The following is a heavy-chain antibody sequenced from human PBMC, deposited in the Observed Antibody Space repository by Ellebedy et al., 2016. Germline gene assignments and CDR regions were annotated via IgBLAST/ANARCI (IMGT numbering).Heavy chain of an antibody. CDR1: GYNFNTYW. Sequence: GESLKISCQGSGYNFNTYWIGWVRQVPGKGLESMGIIYPGDSDTRYSPSFQGQVIISADKSINTAYLQWSSLRASDSAMYYCMRSLVRGSRTGMDVWGQGTTVTVSS. CDR2: IYPGDSDT. V-gene: IGHV5-51*01. CDR3: MRSLVRGSRTGMDV. D-gene: IGHD3-10*01. J-gene: IGHJ6*02.